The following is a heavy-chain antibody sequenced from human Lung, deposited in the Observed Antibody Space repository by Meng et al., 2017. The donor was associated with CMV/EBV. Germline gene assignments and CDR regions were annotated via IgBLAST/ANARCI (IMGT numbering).Heavy chain of an antibody. V-gene: IGHV1-8*01. CDR3: ARGYCSGGSCPVFDP. D-gene: IGHD2-15*01. J-gene: IGHJ5*02. CDR2: MNPNSGNT. CDR1: GYTFTSYD. Sequence: AEVKKPGASVKASCKAYGYTFTSYDINWVRQATGQGLEWMGWMNPNSGNTGYAQKFQGRVTMTRNTSISTAYMELSSLRSEDTAVYYCARGYCSGGSCPVFDPWGQGTLVTVSS.